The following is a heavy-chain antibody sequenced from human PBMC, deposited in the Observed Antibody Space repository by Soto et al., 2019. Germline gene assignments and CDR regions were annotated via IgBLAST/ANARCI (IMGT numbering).Heavy chain of an antibody. J-gene: IGHJ4*02. CDR1: GFTFSNYW. CDR2: INQDGSDK. CDR3: ARGRAGDY. Sequence: EVQLVESGGGLVQPGGSLRLSCVTSGFTFSNYWMTWVRQPPGKGLEWVANINQDGSDKYYVDSVKGRFTISKENAENSLYLQMNSPRAEDTAVYYCARGRAGDYRGQGTLVTVSS. D-gene: IGHD6-13*01. V-gene: IGHV3-7*04.